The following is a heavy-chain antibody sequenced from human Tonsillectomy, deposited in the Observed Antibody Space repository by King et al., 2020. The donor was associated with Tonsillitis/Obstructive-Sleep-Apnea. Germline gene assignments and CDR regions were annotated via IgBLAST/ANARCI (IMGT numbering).Heavy chain of an antibody. CDR1: GFTFNSYW. D-gene: IGHD5-12*01. V-gene: IGHV3-7*03. CDR2: INQDGRKK. Sequence: QLVQSGGGLVQPGGSLRLSCAASGFTFNSYWMSWARQAPGKGLEWVANINQDGRKKYYVDSVKGRFTIPRDNTKNSLYLQMNSLRAEDTAGYYCARGDISARSLHYYGLDVWGQGTTVTVTS. J-gene: IGHJ6*02. CDR3: ARGDISARSLHYYGLDV.